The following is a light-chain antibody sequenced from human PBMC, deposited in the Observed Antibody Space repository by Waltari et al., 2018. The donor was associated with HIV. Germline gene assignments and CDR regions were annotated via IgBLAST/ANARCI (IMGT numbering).Light chain of an antibody. CDR2: EDK. V-gene: IGLV3-1*01. CDR1: KLGDKY. J-gene: IGLJ2*01. CDR3: RAWGSNTAV. Sequence: SYELTQPPSVSVSPGQTASVTCSADKLGDKYVSWYQQKPGQSPGVVIYEDKKRPSGIPERFSGSNSGNTATLTISGTQAMDEADYCCRAWGSNTAVFGGGTKLTVL.